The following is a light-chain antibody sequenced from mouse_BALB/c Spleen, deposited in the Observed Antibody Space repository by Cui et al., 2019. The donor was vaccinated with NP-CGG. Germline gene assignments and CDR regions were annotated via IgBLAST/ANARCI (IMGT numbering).Light chain of an antibody. Sequence: QAVVTQESALTTSPGETITLTCRSSTGAVTTSNYANWVQEKSGHLFTGLIGGTKNRAPGVPARFSGSLIGDKAALTITGAQTEDEAIYFCALWYGNHWVFGGGTKLTDL. CDR3: ALWYGNHWV. J-gene: IGLJ1*01. V-gene: IGLV1*01. CDR1: TGAVTTSNY. CDR2: GTK.